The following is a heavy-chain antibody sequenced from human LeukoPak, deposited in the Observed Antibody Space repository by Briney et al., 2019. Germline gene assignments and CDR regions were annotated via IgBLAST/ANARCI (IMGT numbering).Heavy chain of an antibody. V-gene: IGHV4-34*01. J-gene: IGHJ4*02. CDR2: INHSGST. Sequence: SEILSLTCAVYGGSFSGYYWSWIRQPPGKGLEWIGEINHSGSTNYNPSLKSRVTISVDTSKNQFSLKLSSVTAADTAVYYCARIRWYSSGWGYYFDYWGQGTLVTVSS. CDR3: ARIRWYSSGWGYYFDY. D-gene: IGHD6-19*01. CDR1: GGSFSGYY.